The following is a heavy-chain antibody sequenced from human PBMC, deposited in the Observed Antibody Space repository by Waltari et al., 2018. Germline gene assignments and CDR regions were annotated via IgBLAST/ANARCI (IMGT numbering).Heavy chain of an antibody. V-gene: IGHV3-30*01. CDR2: ISNDGRNT. D-gene: IGHD3-3*01. CDR1: GFTFRSCA. J-gene: IGHJ4*02. Sequence: VQLVESGGGVVQPGRHLRHTCAASGFTFRSCAMTGVRQAPGKGLECVSVISNDGRNTYDAYSVKVRVTISRDKSKNTLYLQMNILRAEDTAVYYCEPRRRSGYPTYFAYWGQATLVTVSS. CDR3: EPRRRSGYPTYFAY.